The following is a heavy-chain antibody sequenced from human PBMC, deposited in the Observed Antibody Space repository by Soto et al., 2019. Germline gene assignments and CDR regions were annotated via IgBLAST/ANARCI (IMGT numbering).Heavy chain of an antibody. CDR2: ISAYSGKT. D-gene: IGHD3-16*01. V-gene: IGHV1-18*01. CDR3: ARGPYWGGPQY. J-gene: IGHJ4*02. CDR1: GYTFTTYG. Sequence: QVQLVQSGGEVKKPGASVKVSCKTSGYTFTTYGISWVRQAPGQGLEWVGWISAYSGKTHYAQKFQSKGTMSTDTSTNTADLEVRSLRSDDTGASCCARGPYWGGPQYWGQGTLVTVSS.